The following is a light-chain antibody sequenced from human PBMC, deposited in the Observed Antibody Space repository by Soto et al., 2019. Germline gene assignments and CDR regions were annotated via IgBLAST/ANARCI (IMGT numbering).Light chain of an antibody. CDR3: TSYSIATTLGV. CDR2: EVR. V-gene: IGLV2-14*01. J-gene: IGLJ1*01. CDR1: SRDVGFADY. Sequence: QSALTQPASVSGSPGQSITISCTGTSRDVGFADYVSWYQHHPGKVPNLMIFEVRNRPSGVSTRFSGSKSGNTASLTTSGLQPEDEADYYCTSYSIATTLGVFGTGTKLTVL.